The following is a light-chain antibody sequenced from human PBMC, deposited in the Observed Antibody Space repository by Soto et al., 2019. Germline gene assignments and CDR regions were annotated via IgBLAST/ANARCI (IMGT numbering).Light chain of an antibody. CDR1: SSDVGGYHY. Sequence: QSVLTQPASVSGSPGQSITISCTGSSSDVGGYHYVSWYQQLPGKAPQLMIYEVTKRPSGVSNRFSGSKSDNTASLTISGLQAEDEADYYCSAYTTRSAVFGTGTKVTVL. J-gene: IGLJ1*01. CDR3: SAYTTRSAV. V-gene: IGLV2-14*01. CDR2: EVT.